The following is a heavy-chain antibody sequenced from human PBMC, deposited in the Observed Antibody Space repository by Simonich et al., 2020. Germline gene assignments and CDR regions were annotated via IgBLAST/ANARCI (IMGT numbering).Heavy chain of an antibody. Sequence: QLQLQESGPGLVKPSETLSLTCTVSGGSISSSSYYWGWIRQPPGKGLEWIGSIYYSWNTYYNPSLKSRVTISVDTSKNQFSLKLSSVTAADTAVYYCARWAYSSSYFDYWGQGTLVTVSS. D-gene: IGHD6-6*01. CDR2: IYYSWNT. V-gene: IGHV4-39*01. CDR1: GGSISSSSYY. J-gene: IGHJ4*02. CDR3: ARWAYSSSYFDY.